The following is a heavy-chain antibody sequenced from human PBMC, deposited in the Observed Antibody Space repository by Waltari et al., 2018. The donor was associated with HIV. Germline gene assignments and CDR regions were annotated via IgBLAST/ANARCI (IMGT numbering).Heavy chain of an antibody. CDR3: VRGSGSF. V-gene: IGHV3-7*04. CDR1: GFAFSRYW. D-gene: IGHD2-15*01. J-gene: IGHJ4*02. CDR2: INENGDEK. Sequence: GSGGGLVQPGGSLNVSCEVSGFAFSRYWMSWVRQAPGKGPEWVANINENGDEKYHVDSMKGRFVISRDNTKQSLYLEMKNLRVEDTAVYYCVRGSGSFWGQGTLVTVSS.